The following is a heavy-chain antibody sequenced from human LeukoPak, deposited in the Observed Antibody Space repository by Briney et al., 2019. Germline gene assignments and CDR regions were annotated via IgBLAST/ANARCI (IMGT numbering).Heavy chain of an antibody. CDR3: ARIRSGYYYYFDY. CDR1: GGPFSGYY. J-gene: IGHJ4*02. D-gene: IGHD3-22*01. CDR2: INHSGST. V-gene: IGHV4-34*01. Sequence: SETLSLTCAVYGGPFSGYYWSWIRQPPGKGLEWIGEINHSGSTNHNPSLKSRVTISVDTSKNQFSLKLSSVTAADTAVYYCARIRSGYYYYFDYWGQGTLVTVSS.